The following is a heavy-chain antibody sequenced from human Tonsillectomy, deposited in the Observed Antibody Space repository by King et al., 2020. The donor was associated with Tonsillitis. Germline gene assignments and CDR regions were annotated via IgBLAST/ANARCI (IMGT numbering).Heavy chain of an antibody. CDR3: ASHEQSGWYSEGVLDY. D-gene: IGHD6-19*01. CDR2: IYYSGST. V-gene: IGHV4-59*08. J-gene: IGHJ4*02. CDR1: GGSISSYY. Sequence: VQLQESGPGLVKPSETLSLTCTVSGGSISSYYWSWIRQPPGKGLEWIGYIYYSGSTNYNPSLKSRVTISVDTSNNQFSLKLSSVTAADTAVYYCASHEQSGWYSEGVLDYWGQGTLVTVSS.